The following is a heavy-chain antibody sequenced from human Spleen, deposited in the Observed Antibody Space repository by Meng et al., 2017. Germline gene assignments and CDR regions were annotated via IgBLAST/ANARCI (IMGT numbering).Heavy chain of an antibody. J-gene: IGHJ6*02. Sequence: GESLKTPCKGSGYYFTSNWIGWVRQMPGKGLEWMGVIYPSDSDTTYSPSFQGQVTIPADKSINPAYLHWSSLKASDTATYYCAGLSSKGLDVWGQGTTVTVSS. CDR3: AGLSSKGLDV. CDR2: IYPSDSDT. D-gene: IGHD2/OR15-2a*01. V-gene: IGHV5-51*01. CDR1: GYYFTSNW.